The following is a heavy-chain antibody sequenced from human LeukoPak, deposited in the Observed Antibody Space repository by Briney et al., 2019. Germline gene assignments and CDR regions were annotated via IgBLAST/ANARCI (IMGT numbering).Heavy chain of an antibody. D-gene: IGHD4-17*01. CDR3: AHDDYGDYYFDY. Sequence: SGPTLVKPTQTLTLTCTFSGFSLSTSGVGVGWIRQPPGKALEWLALIYWNDDKRYSPSLKSRLTITKDTSKNQVVLTMTNMDPVDTATYYCAHDDYGDYYFDYWGQGTLVTVSS. CDR1: GFSLSTSGVG. J-gene: IGHJ4*02. CDR2: IYWNDDK. V-gene: IGHV2-5*01.